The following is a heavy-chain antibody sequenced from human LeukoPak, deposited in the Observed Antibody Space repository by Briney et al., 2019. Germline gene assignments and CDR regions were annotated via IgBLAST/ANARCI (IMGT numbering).Heavy chain of an antibody. CDR3: ARWWELLRYFDY. CDR2: IYYSGST. J-gene: IGHJ4*02. CDR1: GGSVSSGSYY. D-gene: IGHD1-26*01. Sequence: SETLSLTCTVSGGSVSSGSYYWSWLRQPPGTGLEWIGYIYYSGSTNYNPSLKSRVTISVDTSKNQFSLKLSSVTAADTAVYYCARWWELLRYFDYWGQGTLVTVSS. V-gene: IGHV4-61*01.